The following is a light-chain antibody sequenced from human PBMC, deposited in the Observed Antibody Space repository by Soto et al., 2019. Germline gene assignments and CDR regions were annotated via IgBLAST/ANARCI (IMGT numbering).Light chain of an antibody. CDR2: KAS. J-gene: IGKJ2*01. Sequence: DIQMTQSPSTLSASVGDRVTITCRASQSINSWLAWYQQKPGKATKLLIYKASILESGVPSRFSGSGSGTEFTLTISSLQPDDFATYYCQEYDDYLFTFGQGTNLEIK. CDR3: QEYDDYLFT. V-gene: IGKV1-5*03. CDR1: QSINSW.